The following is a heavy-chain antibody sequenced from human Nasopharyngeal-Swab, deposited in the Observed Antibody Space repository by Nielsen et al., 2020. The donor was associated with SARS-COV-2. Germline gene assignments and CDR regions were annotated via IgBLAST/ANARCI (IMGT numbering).Heavy chain of an antibody. CDR2: IRSKGNNYAT. V-gene: IGHV3-73*01. J-gene: IGHJ4*02. CDR1: GFTFRDSA. Sequence: GESLKISCAASGFTFRDSAIHWVRPASGKGLEWVGRIRSKGNNYATAHSASVKGRFIIFRDEPTNTAYLQMNSLKTEDTAMYYCTRCGGGCYSGRDYWGQGTLVTVSS. CDR3: TRCGGGCYSGRDY. D-gene: IGHD2-15*01.